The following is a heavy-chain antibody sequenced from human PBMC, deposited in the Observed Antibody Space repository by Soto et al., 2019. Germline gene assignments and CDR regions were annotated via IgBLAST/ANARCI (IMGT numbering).Heavy chain of an antibody. V-gene: IGHV4-59*01. CDR1: GGSISSYY. D-gene: IGHD1-26*01. J-gene: IGHJ3*02. CDR3: ASSYSGSYYASRGGAFDI. Sequence: SETLSLTCTVSGGSISSYYWSWIRQPPGKGLEWIGYIYYSGSTNYNPSLKSRVTISVDTSKNQFSLKLSSVTAADTAVYYCASSYSGSYYASRGGAFDIWGQGTMVTVSS. CDR2: IYYSGST.